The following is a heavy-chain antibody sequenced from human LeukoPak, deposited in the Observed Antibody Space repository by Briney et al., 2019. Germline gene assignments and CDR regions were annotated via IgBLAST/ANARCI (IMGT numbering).Heavy chain of an antibody. J-gene: IGHJ4*02. V-gene: IGHV3-7*01. D-gene: IGHD3-10*01. Sequence: GGSLRLSCTASGFTFSNFWMGWVRQAPGKGLEWVANIKQDGSEQNYVDSVKGRFIISRDNTKNSLYIQLNSLRVEDTAVYYCARDSPFGVYWGRGALVTVSS. CDR1: GFTFSNFW. CDR2: IKQDGSEQ. CDR3: ARDSPFGVY.